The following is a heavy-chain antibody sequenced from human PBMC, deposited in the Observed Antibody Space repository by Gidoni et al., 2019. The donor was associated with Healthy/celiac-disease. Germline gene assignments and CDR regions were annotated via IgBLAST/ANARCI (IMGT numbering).Heavy chain of an antibody. CDR1: GFTLSSYW. CDR2: INSDGSST. V-gene: IGHV3-74*01. J-gene: IGHJ4*02. CDR3: ARDFGSYFNEGRVDY. D-gene: IGHD1-26*01. Sequence: EVQLVESGGGLVQPGGSLRLSCAASGFTLSSYWMHWVRQAPGKGLVWVSRINSDGSSTSYADSVKGRFTISRDNAKNTLYLQMNSLRAEDTAVYYCARDFGSYFNEGRVDYWGQGTLVTVSS.